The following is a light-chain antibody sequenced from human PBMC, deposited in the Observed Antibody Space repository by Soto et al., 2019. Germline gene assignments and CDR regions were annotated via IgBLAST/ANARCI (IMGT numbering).Light chain of an antibody. Sequence: LTQPASVSGSPGQSITISYTGSSGDVGGYGYVSWYQQHPGKAPKLIIYEVTKRPSGVSNRFSGSKSGNTASLTISGLQSDDEADYYCTSYTNTSLLRTVFGTGTKVTVL. CDR2: EVT. CDR3: TSYTNTSLLRTV. V-gene: IGLV2-14*01. CDR1: SGDVGGYGY. J-gene: IGLJ1*01.